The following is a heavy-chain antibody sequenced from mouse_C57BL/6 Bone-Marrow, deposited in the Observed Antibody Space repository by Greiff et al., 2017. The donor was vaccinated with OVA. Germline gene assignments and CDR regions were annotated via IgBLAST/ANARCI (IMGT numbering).Heavy chain of an antibody. Sequence: QVQLQQPGAELVKPGASVKLSCKASGYTFTSYWMHWVKQRPGQGLEWIGMIHPNSGSTNYNEKFKSKATLTVDKSSSTAYMQLSSLTSEDSAVSYCARTGLYYGSSLYAFYAIDYWGQGTSVTVSS. CDR1: GYTFTSYW. CDR3: ARTGLYYGSSLYAFYAIDY. CDR2: IHPNSGST. V-gene: IGHV1-64*01. D-gene: IGHD1-1*01. J-gene: IGHJ4*01.